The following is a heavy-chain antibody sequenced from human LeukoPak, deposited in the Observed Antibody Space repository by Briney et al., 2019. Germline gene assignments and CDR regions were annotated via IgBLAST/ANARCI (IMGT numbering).Heavy chain of an antibody. CDR3: AKYMGVVAAVYYFDY. D-gene: IGHD2-15*01. CDR1: GFNLNDYA. J-gene: IGHJ4*02. CDR2: IYWNSDRI. V-gene: IGHV3-9*01. Sequence: HPGGSLRLSFAASGFNLNDYAMHWVRQAPGKGLEWVSGIYWNSDRIDYADSVKGRFTVSRDNAKNSLYLQMNSLRAEDTALYYCAKYMGVVAAVYYFDYWGQGTLVTVSS.